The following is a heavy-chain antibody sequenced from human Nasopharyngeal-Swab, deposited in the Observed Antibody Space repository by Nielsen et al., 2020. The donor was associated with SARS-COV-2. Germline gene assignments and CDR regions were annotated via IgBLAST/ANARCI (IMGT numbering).Heavy chain of an antibody. V-gene: IGHV1-69*04. D-gene: IGHD3-10*01. CDR1: GGTFISYA. CDR2: IIPILGIA. CDR3: ARGVRGVYNWFDP. Sequence: SVKVSCKASGGTFISYAISWVRQAPGQGLEWMGRIIPILGIANYAQKFQGRVTITADKSTSTAYMELSSLRSEDTAVYYCARGVRGVYNWFDPWDQGTLVTVSS. J-gene: IGHJ5*02.